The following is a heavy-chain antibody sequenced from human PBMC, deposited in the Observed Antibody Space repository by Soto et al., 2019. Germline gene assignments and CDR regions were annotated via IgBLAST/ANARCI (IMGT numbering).Heavy chain of an antibody. CDR1: GFIFSSYA. CDR3: AKGQKWELPFDY. J-gene: IGHJ4*02. Sequence: GGSLRLSCAASGFIFSSYAMIWVRQAPGKGLEWVSAFSGTTSSTYYAASVKGRFTISRDNSKNTLYLQMNSLKAEDTAVYYCAKGQKWELPFDYWGQGALVTVSS. D-gene: IGHD1-26*01. V-gene: IGHV3-23*01. CDR2: FSGTTSST.